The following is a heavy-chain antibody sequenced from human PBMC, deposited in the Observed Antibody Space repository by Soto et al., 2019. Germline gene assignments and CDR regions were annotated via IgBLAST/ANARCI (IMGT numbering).Heavy chain of an antibody. J-gene: IGHJ4*02. CDR2: ISGSGGST. Sequence: GGSLRLSCAASGFTFSSYAMSWVRQAPGKGLEWVSAISGSGGSTYYADSVKGRFTISRDNSKNTLYLQMNSLRAEDTAVYYGAKAGGGGNYDFWSGYYYWGQGTLVTVSS. CDR1: GFTFSSYA. CDR3: AKAGGGGNYDFWSGYYY. D-gene: IGHD3-3*01. V-gene: IGHV3-23*01.